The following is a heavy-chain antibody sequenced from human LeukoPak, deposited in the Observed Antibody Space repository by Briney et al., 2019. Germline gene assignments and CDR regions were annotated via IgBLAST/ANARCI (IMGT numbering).Heavy chain of an antibody. J-gene: IGHJ4*02. Sequence: PGGSLSLSCAASGFTFSSYGMHWVRQAPGKGLEWVSIIYSGGSTFYADSVKGRFTISRDNSKNTLYLQMNSLRAEDTAVYYCAKDSAYDSSGYYQTLFDYWGQGTLVTVSS. CDR1: GFTFSSYG. D-gene: IGHD3-22*01. V-gene: IGHV3-NL1*01. CDR2: IYSGGST. CDR3: AKDSAYDSSGYYQTLFDY.